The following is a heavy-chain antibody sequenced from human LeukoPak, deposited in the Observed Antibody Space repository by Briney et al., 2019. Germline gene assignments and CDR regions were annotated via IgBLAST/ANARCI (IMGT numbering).Heavy chain of an antibody. J-gene: IGHJ3*02. CDR1: GFTFSSYA. V-gene: IGHV3-23*01. CDR3: AKDWSDAFDI. Sequence: GGSLRLSCAAPGFTFSSYAMNWVRQAPGKGLEWVSAISGSGDSTYYADSVKGRFTISRDNSKNTLYMQMNSLRAEDTAVYYCAKDWSDAFDIWGQGTMVTVSS. CDR2: ISGSGDST. D-gene: IGHD3-3*01.